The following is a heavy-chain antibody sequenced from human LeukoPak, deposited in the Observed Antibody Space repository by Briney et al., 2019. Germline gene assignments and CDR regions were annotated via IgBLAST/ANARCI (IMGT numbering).Heavy chain of an antibody. J-gene: IGHJ6*03. CDR2: INPNSGGT. D-gene: IGHD3-3*01. CDR3: ARDFQYYDFWSGYFPYYYYYMDG. CDR1: GYTFTGYY. Sequence: GASVKVSCKASGYTFTGYYIHWVRHAPGQGLEWMGWINPNSGGTNYAQKFQGRVTMTRDTSISTAYMELSRLRSDDTAVYYCARDFQYYDFWSGYFPYYYYYMDGWGKGTTVTVSS. V-gene: IGHV1-2*02.